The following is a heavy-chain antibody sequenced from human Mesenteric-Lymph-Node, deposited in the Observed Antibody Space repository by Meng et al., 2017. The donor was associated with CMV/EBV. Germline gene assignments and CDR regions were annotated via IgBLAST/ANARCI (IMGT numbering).Heavy chain of an antibody. J-gene: IGHJ4*02. D-gene: IGHD3-22*01. CDR3: ARTKVNGDYYDTSGYSREFDN. Sequence: SGPTLVKPTQTLTLTCTFSGFSLSTTGMCVSWVRQPPGKDLEWLALIDWDDDTYYHTSLETRLTISKDTSKNQVVLTMTNMDPADTATYYCARTKVNGDYYDTSGYSREFDNWGQGTLVTVSS. CDR2: IDWDDDT. CDR1: GFSLSTTGMC. V-gene: IGHV2-70*20.